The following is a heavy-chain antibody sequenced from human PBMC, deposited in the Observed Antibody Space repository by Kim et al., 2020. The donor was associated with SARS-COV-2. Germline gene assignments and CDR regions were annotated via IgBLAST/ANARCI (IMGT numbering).Heavy chain of an antibody. CDR1: GYTFTSYY. Sequence: ASVKVSCKASGYTFTSYYMHWVRQAPGQGLEWMGIINPSGGSTSYAQKFQGRVTMTRDTSTSTAYMELSSLRSEDTAVYYCARGYYYDSSGYPRRFDPWGQGTLVTVSS. V-gene: IGHV1-46*01. CDR3: ARGYYYDSSGYPRRFDP. J-gene: IGHJ5*02. CDR2: INPSGGST. D-gene: IGHD3-22*01.